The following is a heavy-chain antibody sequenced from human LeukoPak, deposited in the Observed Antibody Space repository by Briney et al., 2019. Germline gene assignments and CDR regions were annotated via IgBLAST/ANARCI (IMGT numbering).Heavy chain of an antibody. CDR2: INSDGSST. Sequence: RGSLRLSCAASGFTFSSYWMHWVRQAPGKGLVWVSRINSDGSSTSYADSVEGRFTISRDNAKNTLYLQMNSLRAEDTAVYYCARVIDDYYSLVFDYWGQGTLVTVSS. J-gene: IGHJ4*02. D-gene: IGHD2-21*02. CDR1: GFTFSSYW. CDR3: ARVIDDYYSLVFDY. V-gene: IGHV3-74*01.